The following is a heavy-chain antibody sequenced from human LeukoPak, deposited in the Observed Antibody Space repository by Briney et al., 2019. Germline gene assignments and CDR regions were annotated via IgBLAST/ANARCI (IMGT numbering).Heavy chain of an antibody. J-gene: IGHJ4*02. CDR3: ARGPLRGYTYGHPFDY. CDR1: GDTFTSFS. CDR2: IIPTFGTP. Sequence: ASVKVSCKASGDTFTSFSISWVRQAPGQELEWMGGIIPTFGTPNYAQKFQGRVTITTDESTSTSYMELSSLRSEDTAVYYCARGPLRGYTYGHPFDYWGQGTLVTVSS. D-gene: IGHD5-18*01. V-gene: IGHV1-69*05.